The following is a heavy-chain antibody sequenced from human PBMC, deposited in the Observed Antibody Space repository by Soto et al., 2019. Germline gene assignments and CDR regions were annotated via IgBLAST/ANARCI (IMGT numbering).Heavy chain of an antibody. D-gene: IGHD3-10*01. V-gene: IGHV3-66*01. Sequence: EVQLVESGGGLVQPGGSLRLSCAASGFTVSSNYMSWVRQAPGKGLEWVSVIYSGGSTYYADSVKGRFTISSDNSKNTLSLQMNSLRAEDTAVYYCARVGKTGHHDFDIWGQGTMVTVSS. CDR3: ARVGKTGHHDFDI. CDR1: GFTVSSNY. CDR2: IYSGGST. J-gene: IGHJ3*02.